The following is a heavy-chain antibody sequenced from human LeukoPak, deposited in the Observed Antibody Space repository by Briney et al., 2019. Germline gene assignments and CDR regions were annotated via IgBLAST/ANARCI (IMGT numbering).Heavy chain of an antibody. CDR2: IKAKTDGGST. V-gene: IGHV3-15*01. J-gene: IGHJ4*02. CDR3: ATYSYTSGYYYFAY. CDR1: GFTFNNAW. D-gene: IGHD6-19*01. Sequence: GGSLRLSCAASGFTFNNAWMTWVRQAPGKGLEWVGRIKAKTDGGSTDYAAPVKGRFTISRDESENTLYLQMSSLKTEDTAVYYCATYSYTSGYYYFAYWGQGTLVTVSS.